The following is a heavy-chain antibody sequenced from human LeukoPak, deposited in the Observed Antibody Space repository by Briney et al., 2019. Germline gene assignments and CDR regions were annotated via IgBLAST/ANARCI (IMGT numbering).Heavy chain of an antibody. J-gene: IGHJ4*02. CDR3: TTAQVHDFWSGYYTFDY. CDR1: GFTFSNYA. D-gene: IGHD3-3*01. CDR2: ISYDGSNK. V-gene: IGHV3-30-3*01. Sequence: GGSLRLSCAASGFTFSNYAMHWVRQAPGKGLEGVAVISYDGSNKYYADSVKGRFTISRDDSKNTLYLQMNSLKTEDTAVYYCTTAQVHDFWSGYYTFDYWGQGTLVTVSS.